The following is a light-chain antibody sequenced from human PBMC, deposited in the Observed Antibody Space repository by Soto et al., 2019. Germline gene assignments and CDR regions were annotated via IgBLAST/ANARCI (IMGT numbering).Light chain of an antibody. CDR3: QQYTS. V-gene: IGKV1-5*01. CDR2: DAS. Sequence: DIQMTQSPSTLSASVGDRVTITCRASQSISSWLAWYQQKPGKAPKLLIYDASSLESGVPSRFSGSGSGTEFTLTISSLQPDDFATYYCQQYTSFGQGTELEIK. J-gene: IGKJ2*01. CDR1: QSISSW.